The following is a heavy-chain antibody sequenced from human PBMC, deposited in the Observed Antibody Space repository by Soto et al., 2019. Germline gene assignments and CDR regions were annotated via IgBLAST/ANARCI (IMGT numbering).Heavy chain of an antibody. CDR1: GFTFSSYD. CDR2: ISYDGSDK. V-gene: IGHV3-30-3*01. J-gene: IGHJ3*02. CDR3: ARGLRDYYGSYI. D-gene: IGHD3-10*01. Sequence: QMQLVESGGGVVQPGRSLRLSCAASGFTFSSYDMHWVRQAPGKGLEWVAVISYDGSDKYYAGSVKGRFTISRDNSKNTLYLQMNSLRAEDTAVYYCARGLRDYYGSYIWGQGTVVTVSS.